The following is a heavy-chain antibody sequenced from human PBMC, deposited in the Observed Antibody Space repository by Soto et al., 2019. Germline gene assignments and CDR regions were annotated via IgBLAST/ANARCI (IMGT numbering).Heavy chain of an antibody. CDR2: ISSSSSTI. CDR1: GFTFSSYS. V-gene: IGHV3-48*02. J-gene: IGHJ6*02. Sequence: GGSLRLSCAASGFTFSSYSMNWVRQSPGKGLEWVSYISSSSSTIYYADSVKGRFTISRDNAKNSLYLQMNRLRDEDTAVYYCARDGIVVASEYGTDVWDQGPTVTIFS. D-gene: IGHD3-22*01. CDR3: ARDGIVVASEYGTDV.